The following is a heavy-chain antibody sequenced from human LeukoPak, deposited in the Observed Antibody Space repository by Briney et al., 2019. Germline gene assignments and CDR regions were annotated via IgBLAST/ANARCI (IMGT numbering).Heavy chain of an antibody. CDR3: ARNYYDSTGYLPGLFDY. CDR2: IYYSGST. CDR1: GASVSSVFYY. V-gene: IGHV4-61*01. D-gene: IGHD3-22*01. Sequence: SESLSLTCTVSGASVSSVFYYWSWVRQPPGRGLEWIGCIYYSGSTNYNPSLKSRVTILVDTSKNQFSLRLSSVTAADTAVYYCARNYYDSTGYLPGLFDYWGQGTLVTVSS. J-gene: IGHJ4*02.